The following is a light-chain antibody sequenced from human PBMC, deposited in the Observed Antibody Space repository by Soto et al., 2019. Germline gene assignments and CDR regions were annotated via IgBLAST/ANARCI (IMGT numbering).Light chain of an antibody. J-gene: IGKJ1*01. CDR1: QSVSSSY. CDR2: GAS. V-gene: IGKV3-20*01. CDR3: QQYGISPRT. Sequence: EIVLTQSPGTLSLSPGERATLSCRASQSVSSSYLAWYQQKPGQAPRLLIYGASRRATGIPDRFSGSGSGTDFTLTISRLEPEDFAMYYCQQYGISPRTFGQGTKV.